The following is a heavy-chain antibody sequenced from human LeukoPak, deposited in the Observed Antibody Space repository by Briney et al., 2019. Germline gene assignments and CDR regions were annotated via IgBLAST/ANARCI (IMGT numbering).Heavy chain of an antibody. J-gene: IGHJ4*02. CDR1: GFTFSDYY. CDR2: ISGSGSDT. Sequence: GGSLRLSCAASGFTFSDYYMSWIRQAPGKGLGSISYISGSGSDTNYADSVRGRFTISRDNAKNSLYLQMNSLTADDTAVYYCAITARIPEAWGQGTLVIVSS. V-gene: IGHV3-11*03. D-gene: IGHD1-14*01. CDR3: AITARIPEA.